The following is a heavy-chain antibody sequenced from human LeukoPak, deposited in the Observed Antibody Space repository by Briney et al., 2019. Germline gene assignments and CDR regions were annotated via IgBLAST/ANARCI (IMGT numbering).Heavy chain of an antibody. J-gene: IGHJ4*02. V-gene: IGHV4-4*07. CDR2: IYTSGST. D-gene: IGHD3-10*01. CDR3: ARAGDGSGSYDNADYDY. CDR1: GGSISNYY. Sequence: SETLSLTCTVSGGSISNYYWNWIRRPAGKGLEWIGRIYTSGSTNYNPSLKSRVTMSIDTSKNQFSLKVISVTAADAAVYYCARAGDGSGSYDNADYDYWGQGTLVTVSS.